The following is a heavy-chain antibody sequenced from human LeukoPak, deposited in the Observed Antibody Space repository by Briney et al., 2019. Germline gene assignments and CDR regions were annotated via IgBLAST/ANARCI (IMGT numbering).Heavy chain of an antibody. CDR1: GFTFSSYG. D-gene: IGHD5-12*01. CDR2: IRYDGSNK. Sequence: GGSLRLSCAASGFTFSSYGMPWVRQAPGKGLEWVAFIRYDGSNKYYADSVKGRFTISRDNSKNTLYLQMNSLRAEDTAVYYCAKGKRGYDSGLFDYWGQGTLVTVSS. J-gene: IGHJ4*02. V-gene: IGHV3-30*02. CDR3: AKGKRGYDSGLFDY.